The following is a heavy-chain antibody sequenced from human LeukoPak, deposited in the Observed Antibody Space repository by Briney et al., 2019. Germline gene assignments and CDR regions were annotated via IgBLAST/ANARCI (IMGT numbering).Heavy chain of an antibody. CDR1: GFTFSDSA. CDR3: AKDSFKCASCYYY. CDR2: IRYDGSNK. V-gene: IGHV3-30*02. D-gene: IGHD2-2*01. Sequence: GGSLRLSCAASGFTFSDSAMHWVRQAPGKGLEWVAFIRYDGSNKYYADSVKGRFTISRDNSKNTLYLQMNSLRAEDTAVYYCAKDSFKCASCYYYWGQGTLVTVSS. J-gene: IGHJ4*02.